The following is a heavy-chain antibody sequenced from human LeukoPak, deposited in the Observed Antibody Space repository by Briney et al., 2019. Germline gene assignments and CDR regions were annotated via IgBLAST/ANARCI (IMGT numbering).Heavy chain of an antibody. Sequence: PGGSLRLSCAASGFTVSSNYMSWVRQAPGKGLEWVSVIYSGGSTYYADSVKGRFTISRDNSKNTLYLQMNSLRAEDTAVYYCARDLAAYSSSPIAVGWFDPWGQGTLVTVSS. V-gene: IGHV3-53*01. J-gene: IGHJ5*02. CDR1: GFTVSSNY. CDR2: IYSGGST. CDR3: ARDLAAYSSSPIAVGWFDP. D-gene: IGHD6-13*01.